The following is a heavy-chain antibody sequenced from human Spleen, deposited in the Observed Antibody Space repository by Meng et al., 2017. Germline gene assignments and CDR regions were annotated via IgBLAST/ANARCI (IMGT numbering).Heavy chain of an antibody. CDR2: IETKPNNYAT. V-gene: IGHV3-73*01. CDR1: GVTFSGSD. CDR3: AKDRTPQTAVTTSFDY. Sequence: GESLKISCAVSGVTFSGSDIHWVRQASGKGLEWVGRIETKPNNYATSYAASVKGRFTISRDNSKNTLYLQMNSLRDEDTALYYCAKDRTPQTAVTTSFDYWGQGTLVTVSS. D-gene: IGHD4-17*01. J-gene: IGHJ4*02.